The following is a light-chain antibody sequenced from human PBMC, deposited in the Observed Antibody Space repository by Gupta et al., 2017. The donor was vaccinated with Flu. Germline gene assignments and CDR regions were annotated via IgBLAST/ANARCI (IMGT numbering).Light chain of an antibody. CDR1: SSDVGTYRM. Sequence: SALTQPASVSGSPGQSITISCIGTSSDVGTYRMVSWYQQHPGKAPKLMIYEVSKRPSGVSNRFSGSKSGNAASLTIAGLQAEDEADYFCYSYAGSSTLVFGTGTKVTVL. V-gene: IGLV2-23*02. J-gene: IGLJ1*01. CDR2: EVS. CDR3: YSYAGSSTLV.